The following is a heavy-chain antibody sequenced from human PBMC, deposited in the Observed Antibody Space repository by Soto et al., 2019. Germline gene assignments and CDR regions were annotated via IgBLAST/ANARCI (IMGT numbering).Heavy chain of an antibody. CDR1: GGTFSSYA. V-gene: IGHV1-69*12. CDR3: ARGSGGSSYYYYGMDV. CDR2: IIPIFGTA. D-gene: IGHD2-15*01. Sequence: QVQLVQSGAEVKKPGSSVKVSCKASGGTFSSYAINWVRQAPGQGLEWMGGIIPIFGTANYAQKFQGRVTIIADESTSIVYMELSRLRSEDTAVYYWARGSGGSSYYYYGMDVWGQGTTVTVSS. J-gene: IGHJ6*02.